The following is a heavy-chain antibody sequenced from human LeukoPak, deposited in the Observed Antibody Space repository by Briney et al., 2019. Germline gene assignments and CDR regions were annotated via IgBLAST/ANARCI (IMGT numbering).Heavy chain of an antibody. D-gene: IGHD4-17*01. Sequence: GGSLRLSCVTSGFTFSNYAMNWVRQAPGKGLEWVSGIIGGSGGTTYYAESVEGRFSISRDNSKNTLYLQMNSLRAEDTAVYYCASREDYGDYGGVYWGQGTRVTVSS. CDR2: IIGGSGGTT. J-gene: IGHJ4*02. CDR3: ASREDYGDYGGVY. CDR1: GFTFSNYA. V-gene: IGHV3-23*01.